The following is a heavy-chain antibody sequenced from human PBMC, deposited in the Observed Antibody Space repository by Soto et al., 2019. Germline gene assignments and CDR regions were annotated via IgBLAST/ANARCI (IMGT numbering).Heavy chain of an antibody. CDR1: GFSFGDSY. Sequence: PGGSMRLSCADSGFSFGDSYMSWIRQAPGKGLEWLSYISPGSRYPAYADSVKGRFTISRDSAKRSLSLQIMRLTAEDTAIYYRVIGGGGGLVDPWGQGTMVTV. J-gene: IGHJ5*02. V-gene: IGHV3-11*06. CDR2: ISPGSRYP. CDR3: VIGGGGGLVDP. D-gene: IGHD2-15*01.